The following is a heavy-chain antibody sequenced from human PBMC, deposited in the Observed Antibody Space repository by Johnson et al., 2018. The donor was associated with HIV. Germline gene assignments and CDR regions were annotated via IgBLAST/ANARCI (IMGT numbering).Heavy chain of an antibody. D-gene: IGHD6-13*01. J-gene: IGHJ3*02. Sequence: EVQLVESGGGVVQPGRSLRLSCAASGFTFSSYAIHWVRQAPGKGLEWVSGISWNSGSIGYADSVKGRFTISRDNAKNSLYLQMNSLRAEDTALYYCAKAIAAAGEDAFDIWGQGTMFTVSS. CDR3: AKAIAAAGEDAFDI. V-gene: IGHV3-9*01. CDR2: ISWNSGSI. CDR1: GFTFSSYA.